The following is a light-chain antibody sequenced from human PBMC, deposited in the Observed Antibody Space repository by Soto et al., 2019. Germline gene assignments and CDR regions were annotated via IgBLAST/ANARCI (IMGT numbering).Light chain of an antibody. J-gene: IGKJ2*01. CDR2: KAS. V-gene: IGKV1-5*03. CDR3: QQYSSYST. CDR1: QTFSDY. Sequence: DIQMTQSPSTLSASVGDRVTITCRASQTFSDYLAWYQQKPGKAPKLLIYKASSLESGVPSRFSGSGSGTEFILTISSLQPDDSATYYCQQYSSYSTFAQGTKLEIK.